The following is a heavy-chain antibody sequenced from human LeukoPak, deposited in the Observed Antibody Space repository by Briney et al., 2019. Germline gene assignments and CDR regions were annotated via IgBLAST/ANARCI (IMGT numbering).Heavy chain of an antibody. J-gene: IGHJ4*02. Sequence: GGSLRLSCAASGFTFSSYWATWVRQAPGKGLEWVANIDPDGSHQYYVDSVKGRFTISKDNAKNSLYLQMNSLRAEDTAVYYCARGIPRIVVVVAATPEFDYWGQGTLVTVSS. CDR2: IDPDGSHQ. V-gene: IGHV3-7*04. D-gene: IGHD2-15*01. CDR1: GFTFSSYW. CDR3: ARGIPRIVVVVAATPEFDY.